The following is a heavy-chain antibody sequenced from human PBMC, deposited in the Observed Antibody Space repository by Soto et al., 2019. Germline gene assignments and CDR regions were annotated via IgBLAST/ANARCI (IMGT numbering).Heavy chain of an antibody. J-gene: IGHJ5*02. Sequence: PSETLSLTCTVSGGSISSYYWSWIRQPPGKGLEWIGYIYYSGSTNYNPSLKSRVTISVDTSKNQFSLKLSSVTAADTAVYYCARTIASAGYNLLDPWGQGTLVTV. CDR3: ARTIASAGYNLLDP. CDR2: IYYSGST. D-gene: IGHD6-13*01. CDR1: GGSISSYY. V-gene: IGHV4-59*01.